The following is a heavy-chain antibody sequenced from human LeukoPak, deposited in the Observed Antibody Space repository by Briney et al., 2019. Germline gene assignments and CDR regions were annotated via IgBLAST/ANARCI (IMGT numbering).Heavy chain of an antibody. CDR1: GYTFTSYD. Sequence: ASVKVSCKASGYTFTSYDINWVRQATGQGLEWMGWMNPNSGNTGYAQKFQGRVTMTRDMSTSTVYMELSSLRSEDTAVYYCARQGDSHYYYYYMDVWGKGTTVTVSS. D-gene: IGHD2-21*02. V-gene: IGHV1-8*02. CDR2: MNPNSGNT. CDR3: ARQGDSHYYYYYMDV. J-gene: IGHJ6*03.